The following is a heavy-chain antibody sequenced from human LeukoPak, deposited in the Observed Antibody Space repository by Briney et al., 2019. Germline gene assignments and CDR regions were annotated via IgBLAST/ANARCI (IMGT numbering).Heavy chain of an antibody. Sequence: ASVKVSCKASGYTFTGYYMHWVRQAPGQGLEWMGWINPNSGGTNYAQKFQGRVTMTRDTSISTAYMELSRLRSDDTAVYYCARGRGYSGYDSRPYYFDYWGQGTLVTVSS. CDR2: INPNSGGT. CDR3: ARGRGYSGYDSRPYYFDY. CDR1: GYTFTGYY. J-gene: IGHJ4*02. D-gene: IGHD5-12*01. V-gene: IGHV1-2*02.